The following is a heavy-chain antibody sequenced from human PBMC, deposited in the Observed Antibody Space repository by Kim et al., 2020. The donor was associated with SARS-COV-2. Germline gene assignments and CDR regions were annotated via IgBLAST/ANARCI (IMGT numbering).Heavy chain of an antibody. V-gene: IGHV4-4*09. CDR1: GGSISNYY. D-gene: IGHD6-19*01. J-gene: IGHJ6*02. CDR2: IHHSGNT. Sequence: SETLSLTCTVSGGSISNYYWSWIRQPPGKGLEWICYIHHSGNTNYNPSLNSRVTMSVDTSKNQFSLNLSSVTAADTAVYFCARGNSGWYNGYFYYYGLDVWGQGTTVTVSS. CDR3: ARGNSGWYNGYFYYYGLDV.